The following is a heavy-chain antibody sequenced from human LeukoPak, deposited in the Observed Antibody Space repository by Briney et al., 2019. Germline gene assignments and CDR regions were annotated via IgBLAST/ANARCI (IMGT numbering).Heavy chain of an antibody. J-gene: IGHJ6*03. CDR3: ARHYYDSSGCYYYYMDV. D-gene: IGHD3-22*01. CDR2: ISAYSGNT. Sequence: SVKLSCEASGYTLTSYGIRWARHAPAQGLEGMGWISAYSGNTNYAQKLQGSDTITTHTPTSTAHMELKTLRSGHTPVFLCARHYYDSSGCYYYYMDVWGKGTTVTVSS. CDR1: GYTLTSYG. V-gene: IGHV1-18*01.